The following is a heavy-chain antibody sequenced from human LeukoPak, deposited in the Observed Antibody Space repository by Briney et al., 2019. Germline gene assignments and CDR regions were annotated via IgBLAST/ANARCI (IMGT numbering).Heavy chain of an antibody. CDR3: ARDRGGGGTFDAFDI. D-gene: IGHD1-26*01. CDR1: GFTVSSNY. V-gene: IGHV3-53*01. CDR2: IYSGGST. J-gene: IGHJ3*02. Sequence: GSLRLSCSASGFTVSSNYMSWVRQAPGKGLVWVSVIYSGGSTYYADSVKGRFTISRDNSKNTLYLQMNSLRAEDTAVYYCARDRGGGGTFDAFDIWGQGTMVTVSS.